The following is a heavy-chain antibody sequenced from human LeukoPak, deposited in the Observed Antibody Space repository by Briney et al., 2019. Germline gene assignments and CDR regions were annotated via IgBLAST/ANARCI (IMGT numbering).Heavy chain of an antibody. Sequence: GGTLRLSCEASEFTFSRFAMSWIRQPPGTGLEWVSTLSGSGGATYYADSVKGRFTTSRDNPKDTLYLQMHKLRADDTAVYYCAKHLGSHSFLFYYMDVWGKGTSVIVSS. D-gene: IGHD2-21*01. J-gene: IGHJ6*03. CDR3: AKHLGSHSFLFYYMDV. CDR2: LSGSGGAT. V-gene: IGHV3-23*01. CDR1: EFTFSRFA.